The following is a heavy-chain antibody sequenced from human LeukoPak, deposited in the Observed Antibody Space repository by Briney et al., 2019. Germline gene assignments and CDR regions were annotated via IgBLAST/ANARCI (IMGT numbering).Heavy chain of an antibody. V-gene: IGHV3-7*01. J-gene: IGHJ4*02. D-gene: IGHD3-22*01. CDR1: GFTFSSYW. CDR3: ARDRSYYDSSGPFGIDY. CDR2: IKQDGSEK. Sequence: PGGSLRLSCAASGFTFSSYWMSWVRQAPGKGLEWVANIKQDGSEKYYVDSVKGRFTISRDNAKNSLYLQMNSLRAEDTAVYYCARDRSYYDSSGPFGIDYWGQGTLVTASS.